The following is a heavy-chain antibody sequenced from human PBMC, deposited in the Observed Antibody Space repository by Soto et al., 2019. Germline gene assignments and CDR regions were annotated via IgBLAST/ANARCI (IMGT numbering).Heavy chain of an antibody. Sequence: QVQLQESGPGLVKPSQTLSLTCTVSGGSISSGGYYWTWIRQHPGKGLEWIGYIYYSGSTYYNPSLKSRVTISVDTSKNQFSLKLSSVTAADTAVYYCARVERYYDSGVWGGYFQYWGQGTLVTVSS. CDR2: IYYSGST. J-gene: IGHJ4*02. CDR1: GGSISSGGYY. V-gene: IGHV4-31*03. CDR3: ARVERYYDSGVWGGYFQY. D-gene: IGHD3-16*01.